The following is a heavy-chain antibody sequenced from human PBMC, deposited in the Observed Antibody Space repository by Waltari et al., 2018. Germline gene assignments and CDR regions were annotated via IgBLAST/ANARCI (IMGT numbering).Heavy chain of an antibody. Sequence: QVQLVQSGAEVKKPGSSVKVSCKASGGTFSSYTISWLRQAPGQGLEWMGRIIPILGIANYAQKFQGRVTITADKSTSTAYMELSSLRSEDTAVYYCAPTNDYGGWFDPWGQGTLVTVSS. CDR3: APTNDYGGWFDP. CDR2: IIPILGIA. J-gene: IGHJ5*02. V-gene: IGHV1-69*02. CDR1: GGTFSSYT. D-gene: IGHD4-17*01.